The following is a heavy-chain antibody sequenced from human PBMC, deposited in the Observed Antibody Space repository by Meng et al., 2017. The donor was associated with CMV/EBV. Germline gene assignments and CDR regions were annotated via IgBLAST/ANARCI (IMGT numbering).Heavy chain of an antibody. D-gene: IGHD5-12*01. V-gene: IGHV1-69*05. CDR3: ARSLIVATTAFDY. CDR2: IIPIFGTA. J-gene: IGHJ4*02. Sequence: SVKVSCKASGGTFSSYAISWVRQAPGQGLEWMGGIIPIFGTANYAQKFQGRVTITTDESTSTAYMELSSLRSEDTAVYYCARSLIVATTAFDYWGQGILVTVSS. CDR1: GGTFSSYA.